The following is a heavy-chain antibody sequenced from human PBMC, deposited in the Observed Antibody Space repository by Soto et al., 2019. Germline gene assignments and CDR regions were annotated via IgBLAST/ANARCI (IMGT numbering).Heavy chain of an antibody. CDR3: AKDRRDGYTTCSRCCGVDV. CDR2: ISHDGTKT. D-gene: IGHD5-18*01. J-gene: IGHJ6*02. Sequence: QVQLVVSGGGVVQPGTSLRLACEASGFNFGAYGMHWVRQSPGKGLEWVAVISHDGTKTYYSDSVKGRFTISSDNSKNMLFVQMVSLRPDDTAVYSCAKDRRDGYTTCSRCCGVDVWGQGTTVTVSS. CDR1: GFNFGAYG. V-gene: IGHV3-30*18.